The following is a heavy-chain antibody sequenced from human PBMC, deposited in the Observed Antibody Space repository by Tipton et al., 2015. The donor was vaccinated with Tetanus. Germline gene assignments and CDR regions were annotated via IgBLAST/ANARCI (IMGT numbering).Heavy chain of an antibody. J-gene: IGHJ4*02. Sequence: TLSLTCAVYGGSFSGYYWSWIRQPPGKGLEWIGEINHSGSTNYNPSLKSRVTISVDTSKNQFSLKLSSVTAADTAVYYCASRIQLWYYFYYWGQGTLVTVSS. CDR2: INHSGST. D-gene: IGHD5-18*01. CDR1: GGSFSGYY. CDR3: ASRIQLWYYFYY. V-gene: IGHV4-34*01.